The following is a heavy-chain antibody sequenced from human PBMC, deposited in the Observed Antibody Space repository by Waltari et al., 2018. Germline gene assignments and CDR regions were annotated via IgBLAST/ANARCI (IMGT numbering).Heavy chain of an antibody. CDR2: IHHSGRT. V-gene: IGHV4-4*02. D-gene: IGHD2-15*01. CDR3: AADRGNGLYFDY. J-gene: IGHJ4*02. CDR1: SASISSNYW. Sequence: QVQLQESGPGLVKPSGTLSLTCAVSSASISSNYWWSWVRQSPGKGLEWIGQIHHSGRTYSTPSLKSRITISVDKSRNQFSLYLSSVHDADTAVYYCAADRGNGLYFDYWGQGTLVTVSS.